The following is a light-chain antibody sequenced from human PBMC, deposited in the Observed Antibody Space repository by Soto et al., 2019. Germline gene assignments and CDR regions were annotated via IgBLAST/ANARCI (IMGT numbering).Light chain of an antibody. Sequence: QSALTQPASVSGSPGQSITISGTGTSSDVGGYNYVSWYQQHPGKAPKLMIYDVSNRPSGVSNRFSGSKSGNTASLTISGLQAEYEADYYCSSYTSSSTLYVFGTGTKLTVL. V-gene: IGLV2-14*01. CDR1: SSDVGGYNY. J-gene: IGLJ1*01. CDR2: DVS. CDR3: SSYTSSSTLYV.